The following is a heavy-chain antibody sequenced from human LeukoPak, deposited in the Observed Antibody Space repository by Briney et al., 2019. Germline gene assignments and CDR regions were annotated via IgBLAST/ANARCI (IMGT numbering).Heavy chain of an antibody. D-gene: IGHD6-19*01. CDR3: ARARRGWYDDY. V-gene: IGHV3-48*01. CDR1: GFTFSSYS. CDR2: ISSSSSTI. Sequence: GGSLRLSCAASGFTFSSYSMDWVRQAPGKGLEWVSYISSSSSTIYYADSVKGRFTISRDNAKNSLYLQMNSLRAEDTAVYYCARARRGWYDDYWGQGTLVTVSS. J-gene: IGHJ4*01.